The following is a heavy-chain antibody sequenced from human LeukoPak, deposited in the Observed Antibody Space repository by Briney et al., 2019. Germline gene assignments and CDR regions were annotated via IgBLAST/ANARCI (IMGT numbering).Heavy chain of an antibody. CDR3: AKLGFSDYDPKDY. V-gene: IGHV3-23*01. Sequence: GGSLRLSCAASGFTFSIYAMSWVRQAPGKGPEWVSGVKSNGASTYYADSVKGRFTISRDNPKNTLYLQMNSLRADDTAVYYCAKLGFSDYDPKDYWGQGTLVTVSS. CDR2: VKSNGAST. J-gene: IGHJ4*02. CDR1: GFTFSIYA. D-gene: IGHD5-12*01.